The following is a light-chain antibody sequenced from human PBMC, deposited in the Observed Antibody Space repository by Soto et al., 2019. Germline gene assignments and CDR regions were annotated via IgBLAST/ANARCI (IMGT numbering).Light chain of an antibody. CDR2: GAS. CDR3: QQYDNSPPRFT. V-gene: IGKV3-20*01. Sequence: EIVLTRSPGTLSLSPGERATLSCRASQSVSSSYLAWFQQKPGQAPRLLIYGASSRATGIPDRFSGSGSGTDFTLTISRLEPEDFAVYYCQQYDNSPPRFTFGPGTKVNFK. CDR1: QSVSSSY. J-gene: IGKJ3*01.